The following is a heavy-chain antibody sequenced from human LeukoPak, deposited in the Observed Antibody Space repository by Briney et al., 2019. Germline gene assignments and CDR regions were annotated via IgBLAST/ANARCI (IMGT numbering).Heavy chain of an antibody. CDR2: MSPNSGNT. CDR3: ARGPPNWGYDY. CDR1: GYTFTSYD. J-gene: IGHJ4*02. Sequence: ASVKVSCKASGYTFTSYDINWVRQATGQGPEWMGWMSPNSGNTGYAQKFQGRVAMTRSTSMSTAYMELSSLRSEDTAVYYCARGPPNWGYDYWGQGTLVTVSS. D-gene: IGHD7-27*01. V-gene: IGHV1-8*01.